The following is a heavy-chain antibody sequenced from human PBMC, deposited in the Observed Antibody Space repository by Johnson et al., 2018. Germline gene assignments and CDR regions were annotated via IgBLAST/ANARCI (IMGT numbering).Heavy chain of an antibody. CDR1: GYTFARYD. CDR2: MNPNSGKT. J-gene: IGHJ1*01. D-gene: IGHD3-22*01. Sequence: QVQLVQSGAEVKKPGASVKVSCKASGYTFARYDINWVRQATRQGLEWMGWMNPNSGKTGYAQKVQGRVTMTRNTSIGPAYMELSSLRSDDTALYYCARGFRDSSGKEYFQHWGQGTVITVSS. CDR3: ARGFRDSSGKEYFQH. V-gene: IGHV1-8*01.